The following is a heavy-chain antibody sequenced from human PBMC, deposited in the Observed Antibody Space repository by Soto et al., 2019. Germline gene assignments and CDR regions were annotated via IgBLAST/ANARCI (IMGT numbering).Heavy chain of an antibody. J-gene: IGHJ5*02. CDR3: ARLTGTIPAAIPGYNWFDP. CDR2: ISSSSSYI. CDR1: GFTFSSYS. V-gene: IGHV3-21*01. Sequence: GGSLRLSCAASGFTFSSYSMNWVRQAPGKGLEWVSSISSSSSYIYYANSVKGRFTISRDNAKNSLYLQMNSLRAEDTAVYYCARLTGTIPAAIPGYNWFDPWGQGTLVTVSS. D-gene: IGHD2-2*01.